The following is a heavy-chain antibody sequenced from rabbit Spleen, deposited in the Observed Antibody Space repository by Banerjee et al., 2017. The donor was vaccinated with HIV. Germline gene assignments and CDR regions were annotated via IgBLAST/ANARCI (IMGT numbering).Heavy chain of an antibody. V-gene: IGHV1S40*01. D-gene: IGHD1-1*01. J-gene: IGHJ6*01. CDR1: GFPINANC. Sequence: QSLEESGGDLVKPGTSLTLTCTASGFPINANCICWVRQAPEKGLEWIACIYGGSSGSTYYASWAKGRFTISKASSTTVTLQMTSLTAADTATYFCARDTSSSFSSYGMDLWDPGTLVTVS. CDR2: IYGGSSGST. CDR3: ARDTSSSFSSYGMDL.